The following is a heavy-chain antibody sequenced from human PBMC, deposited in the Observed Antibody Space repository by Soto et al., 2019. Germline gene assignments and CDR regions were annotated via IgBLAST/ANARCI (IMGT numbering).Heavy chain of an antibody. V-gene: IGHV3-49*03. D-gene: IGHD4-17*01. Sequence: GGSLRLSCTASGFTFGDYAMSWFRQAPGKGLEWVGFIRSKAYGGTTEYAASVKGRFTISRDDSKGIAYLQMNSLKTEDTAVYYCTREGDYGDYVVDAFDIWGQGTMVTVSS. J-gene: IGHJ3*02. CDR2: IRSKAYGGTT. CDR1: GFTFGDYA. CDR3: TREGDYGDYVVDAFDI.